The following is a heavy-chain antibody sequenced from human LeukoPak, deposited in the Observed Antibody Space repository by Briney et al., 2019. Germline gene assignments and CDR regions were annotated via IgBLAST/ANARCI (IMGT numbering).Heavy chain of an antibody. CDR1: GGSISSYY. D-gene: IGHD5-12*01. CDR3: ARHSPLGSVATPFDT. J-gene: IGHJ5*02. Sequence: AETLCLTCALSGGSISSYYWSWIRQPPGKGLEWIGYIYYSGSTNYNPSLKSRVTISVDTSKNQFSLKLSSVTAADTAVYYCARHSPLGSVATPFDTWGQGTRVTVSS. CDR2: IYYSGST. V-gene: IGHV4-59*08.